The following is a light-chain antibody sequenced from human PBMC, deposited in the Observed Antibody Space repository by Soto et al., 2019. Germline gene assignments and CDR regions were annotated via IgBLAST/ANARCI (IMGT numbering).Light chain of an antibody. CDR3: QVRSYWLT. CDR1: QSVSSY. CDR2: DAS. Sequence: EIVLTQSPATLSLSPGERAALSCRASQSVSSYLAWYQQKPGQAPRLLIYDASNGATGIPARFSGSGSGTDFTLTISSLEPEDFAVYYCQVRSYWLTFGGGTKVDIK. J-gene: IGKJ4*01. V-gene: IGKV3-11*01.